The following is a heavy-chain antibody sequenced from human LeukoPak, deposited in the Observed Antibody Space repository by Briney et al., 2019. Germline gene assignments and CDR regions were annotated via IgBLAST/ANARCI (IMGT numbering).Heavy chain of an antibody. V-gene: IGHV4-34*01. CDR3: ARVGYSYVINDWSRTGLGAYPTKYYYHMDV. Sequence: SETLSLTCAVYGGSFSGYYWSWIRQPPGKGLEWIGEINHSGSTNYNPSLKSRVTISGDTSKNQFSLKLSSVTAADTAVYFCARVGYSYVINDWSRTGLGAYPTKYYYHMDVWGKGTTVTVSS. CDR2: INHSGST. D-gene: IGHD5-18*01. CDR1: GGSFSGYY. J-gene: IGHJ6*03.